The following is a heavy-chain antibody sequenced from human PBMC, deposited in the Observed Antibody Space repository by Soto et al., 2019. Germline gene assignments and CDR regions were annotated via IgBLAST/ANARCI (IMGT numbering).Heavy chain of an antibody. D-gene: IGHD3-10*01. CDR2: INHSGST. Sequence: PSETLSLTCAVYGGSFSGYYWTWIRQPPGTGLEWIGEINHSGSTNYNPSLKSRVTISVDTSKNQFSLKLNSVTAADTAVYYCARRGVRAVLYGMDVWGEATTVTVSP. J-gene: IGHJ6*04. CDR3: ARRGVRAVLYGMDV. V-gene: IGHV4-34*01. CDR1: GGSFSGYY.